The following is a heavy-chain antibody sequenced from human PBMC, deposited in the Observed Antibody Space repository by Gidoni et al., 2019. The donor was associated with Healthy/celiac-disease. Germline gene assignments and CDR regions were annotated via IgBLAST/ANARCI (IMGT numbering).Heavy chain of an antibody. J-gene: IGHJ4*02. Sequence: EVQLLASGASLVQPGGSLSIPSAASGFIFNHYAMSWVRQAPGKGLEWVSTISGNGGRTHYADSVQGRFTISRDNSKNTLFLQMNSLRAEDTAVYYCAKDQSETYYDILTGHDWGQGTLVTVSS. D-gene: IGHD3-9*01. CDR1: GFIFNHYA. V-gene: IGHV3-23*01. CDR2: ISGNGGRT. CDR3: AKDQSETYYDILTGHD.